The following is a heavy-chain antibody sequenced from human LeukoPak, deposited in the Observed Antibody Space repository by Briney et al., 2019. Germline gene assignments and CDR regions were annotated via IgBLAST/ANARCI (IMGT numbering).Heavy chain of an antibody. Sequence: SETLSLTCTVSGGSISAYYWSWIRQPPGKGLEWIGYIYNSGSTNYNPSLKSRVTISVDTSKNQFSLKLTSVTAADTAVYYCARALDRGAEYLQHWGQGTLAIVSS. CDR1: GGSISAYY. CDR3: ARALDRGAEYLQH. CDR2: IYNSGST. V-gene: IGHV4-59*01. J-gene: IGHJ1*01.